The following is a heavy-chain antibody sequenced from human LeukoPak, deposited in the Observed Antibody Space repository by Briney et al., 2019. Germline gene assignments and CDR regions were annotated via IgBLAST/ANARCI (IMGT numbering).Heavy chain of an antibody. V-gene: IGHV3-11*01. CDR3: ARGYEEWLVPGGYVDY. D-gene: IGHD6-19*01. CDR1: GFTFSDYY. Sequence: GGSLRLSCAASGFTFSDYYMSWIRQAPGKGLEWVAYISSGAMTIYYADSVKGRFTISRDNAQNSLDLQMNSLRADDTAVYYCARGYEEWLVPGGYVDYWGQGALVTVSS. J-gene: IGHJ4*02. CDR2: ISSGAMTI.